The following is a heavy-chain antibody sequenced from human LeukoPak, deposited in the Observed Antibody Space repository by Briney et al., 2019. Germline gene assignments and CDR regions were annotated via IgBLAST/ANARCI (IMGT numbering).Heavy chain of an antibody. J-gene: IGHJ3*02. V-gene: IGHV1-18*01. Sequence: ASVKVSCKASGYTFTSYGISWVRQAPGQGLEWMGWISAYSGNTNYAQRLQGRVTMTTDTSTSTAYMELRSLRSDDTAVYYCASNLPYYYDSSGPITNAFDIWGQGTMVTVSS. CDR3: ASNLPYYYDSSGPITNAFDI. CDR1: GYTFTSYG. CDR2: ISAYSGNT. D-gene: IGHD3-22*01.